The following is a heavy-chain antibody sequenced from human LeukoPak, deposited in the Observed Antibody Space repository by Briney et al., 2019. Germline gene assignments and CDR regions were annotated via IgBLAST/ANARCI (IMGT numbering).Heavy chain of an antibody. V-gene: IGHV3-53*05. Sequence: GGSLRLSCTVSGFTVSSNSWSWVRQAPGKGLEWVSFIYSGGKTHSSDSVKGRFTISRDNSKNTLYLQVDSLRPDDTAVYYCAKRDNGGDSGIDYWGQGTLVTVSS. J-gene: IGHJ4*02. CDR1: GFTVSSNS. D-gene: IGHD4-23*01. CDR2: IYSGGKT. CDR3: AKRDNGGDSGIDY.